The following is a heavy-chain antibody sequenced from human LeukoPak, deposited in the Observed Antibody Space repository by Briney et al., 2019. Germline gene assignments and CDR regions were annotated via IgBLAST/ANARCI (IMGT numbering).Heavy chain of an antibody. CDR2: ISGSGGST. V-gene: IGHV3-23*01. D-gene: IGHD1-26*01. Sequence: PGGSLRLSRAASGFTFSSYAMSWVRQAPGKGLEWVSAISGSGGSTYYADSVKGRFTISRDNSKNTLYLQMNSLRAEDTAVYYCAKAYTGYSGAARGYFDLWGRGTLVTVSS. CDR1: GFTFSSYA. CDR3: AKAYTGYSGAARGYFDL. J-gene: IGHJ2*01.